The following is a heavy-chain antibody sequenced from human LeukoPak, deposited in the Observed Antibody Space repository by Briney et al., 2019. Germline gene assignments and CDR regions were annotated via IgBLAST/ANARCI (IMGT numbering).Heavy chain of an antibody. CDR2: INSDGSST. CDR3: ARGSYNWNYEGPYNWFDP. D-gene: IGHD1-7*01. J-gene: IGHJ5*02. Sequence: GGSLRLSCAASGFTFSSYWMHWVRQAPGKGLVWVSRINSDGSSTSYADSVKGRFTISRDNAKNTLYLQMNSLRAEDTAVYYCARGSYNWNYEGPYNWFDPWGQGTLVTVSS. V-gene: IGHV3-74*01. CDR1: GFTFSSYW.